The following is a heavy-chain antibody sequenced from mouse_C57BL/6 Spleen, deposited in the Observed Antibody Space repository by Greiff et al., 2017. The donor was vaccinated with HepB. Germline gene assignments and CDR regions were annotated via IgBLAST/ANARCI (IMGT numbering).Heavy chain of an antibody. CDR1: GFTFSDYG. V-gene: IGHV5-17*01. J-gene: IGHJ2*01. CDR2: ISSGSSTI. Sequence: DVMLVESGGGLVKPGGSLKLSCAASGFTFSDYGMHWVRQAPEKGLEWVAYISSGSSTIYYADTVKGRFTISRDNAKNTLFLQMTSLRAEYTAMYYCASGAYFDYWGQGTTLTVSS. CDR3: ASGAYFDY. D-gene: IGHD4-1*01.